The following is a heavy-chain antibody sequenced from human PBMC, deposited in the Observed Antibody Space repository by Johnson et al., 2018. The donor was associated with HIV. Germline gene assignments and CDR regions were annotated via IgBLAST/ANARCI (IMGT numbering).Heavy chain of an antibody. CDR2: ISSSGSTR. D-gene: IGHD3-22*01. V-gene: IGHV3-11*04. Sequence: QVQLVESGGGLVKPGGSLRLSCAASGFTFSDYYMSWIRQAPGKGLAWVSYISSSGSTRYCAEPVKGRFPTSRDNAKNSLYLQMNSLRAEDTAVYYCARDFNVAYYYDSSGFDAFDIWGQGTMVTVSA. CDR1: GFTFSDYY. CDR3: ARDFNVAYYYDSSGFDAFDI. J-gene: IGHJ3*02.